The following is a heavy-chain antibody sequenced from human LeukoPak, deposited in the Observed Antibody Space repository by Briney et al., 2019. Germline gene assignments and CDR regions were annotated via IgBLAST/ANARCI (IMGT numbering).Heavy chain of an antibody. D-gene: IGHD5-18*01. CDR1: GFTFSSYG. J-gene: IGHJ4*02. CDR3: ASGYGY. V-gene: IGHV3-33*01. CDR2: MWYDGSNK. Sequence: PGGSLRLSCAASGFTFSSYGMHWVRQAPGKGLEWVAVMWYDGSNKYYADSVKGRFTISRDNSKNTLYLQMNSLRAEDTAVYYCASGYGYWGRGTLVTVSS.